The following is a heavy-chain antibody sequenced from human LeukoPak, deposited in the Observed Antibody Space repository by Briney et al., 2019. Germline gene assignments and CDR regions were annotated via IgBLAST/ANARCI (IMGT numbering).Heavy chain of an antibody. CDR2: IIPIFGTA. CDR3: ARSGDQLLIDAFDI. D-gene: IGHD2-2*01. CDR1: GGTFSSYA. Sequence: ASVKVSCKASGGTFSSYAISWVRQAPGQGLEWMGGIIPIFGTANYAQKFQGRVTITADESTSTAYMELSSLRSEDTAVYYCARSGDQLLIDAFDIWGQGTMVTVSS. J-gene: IGHJ3*02. V-gene: IGHV1-69*13.